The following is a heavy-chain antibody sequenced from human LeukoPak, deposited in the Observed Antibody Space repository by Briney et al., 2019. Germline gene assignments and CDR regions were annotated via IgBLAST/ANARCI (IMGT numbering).Heavy chain of an antibody. CDR1: GGSISSYY. J-gene: IGHJ4*02. CDR2: IYYSGST. Sequence: SETLPLTCTVSGGSISSYYWSWIRQPPGKGLEWIGYIYYSGSTNYNPSLKSRVTISVDTSKNQFSLKLSSVTAADTAVYYCARALGSSSWGYWGQGTLVTVSS. CDR3: ARALGSSSWGY. V-gene: IGHV4-59*01. D-gene: IGHD6-13*01.